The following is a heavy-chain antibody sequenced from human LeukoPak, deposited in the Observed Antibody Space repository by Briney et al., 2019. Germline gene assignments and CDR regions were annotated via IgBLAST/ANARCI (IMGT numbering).Heavy chain of an antibody. CDR2: ISYDGSNK. J-gene: IGHJ3*02. CDR3: ARDTARSNAFDI. CDR1: GFTFSSYA. V-gene: IGHV3-30-3*01. Sequence: PGESLRLSCAASGFTFSSYAMHWVRQAPGKGLEWVAVISYDGSNKYYADSVKGRFTISRDNSKNTLYLQMNSLRAEDTAVYYCARDTARSNAFDIWGQGTMVTVSS. D-gene: IGHD2-2*01.